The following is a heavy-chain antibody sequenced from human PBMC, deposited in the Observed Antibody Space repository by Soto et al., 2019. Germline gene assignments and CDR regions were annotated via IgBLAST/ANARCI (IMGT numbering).Heavy chain of an antibody. CDR2: IYPSDSQT. V-gene: IGHV5-51*01. CDR1: GYSFSNWW. CDR3: ARHGFYGDYSSNYFDP. J-gene: IGHJ5*02. Sequence: PGESLKISCNGSGYSFSNWWIAWVRQMPWKGLEYMGIIYPSDSQTRYSPSLQGQVTISADKSISTAYLQWSSLKASDTAIYYCARHGFYGDYSSNYFDPWGQGTLVTVSS. D-gene: IGHD4-17*01.